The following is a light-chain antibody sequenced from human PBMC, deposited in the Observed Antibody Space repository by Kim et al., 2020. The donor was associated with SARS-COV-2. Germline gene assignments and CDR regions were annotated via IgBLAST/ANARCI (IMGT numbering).Light chain of an antibody. CDR2: NDN. V-gene: IGLV1-44*01. CDR1: WANAGATS. Sequence: QTVTISCSGSWANAGATSVTRYPQLPGTAPKLLIYNDNRRPSGVPDRFSGSKSGTSASLAISGLQSDDEADYYCAAWDDSLGGLWVFGGGTQLTVL. J-gene: IGLJ3*02. CDR3: AAWDDSLGGLWV.